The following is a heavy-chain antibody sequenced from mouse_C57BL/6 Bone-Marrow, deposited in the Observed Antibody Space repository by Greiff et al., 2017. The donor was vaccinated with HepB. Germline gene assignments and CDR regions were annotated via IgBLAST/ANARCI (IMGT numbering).Heavy chain of an antibody. CDR3: ARNFPYFDY. J-gene: IGHJ2*01. V-gene: IGHV2-9-1*01. Sequence: VKLVESGPGLVVPSQSLSITCTVSGFSLTSYAISWVRQPPGKGLEWLGVIWTGGGTNYYSALKSRLSISKDNSKSQVFLKMNSLQTDDTARYYCARNFPYFDYWGQGTTLTVSS. CDR2: IWTGGGT. CDR1: GFSLTSYA.